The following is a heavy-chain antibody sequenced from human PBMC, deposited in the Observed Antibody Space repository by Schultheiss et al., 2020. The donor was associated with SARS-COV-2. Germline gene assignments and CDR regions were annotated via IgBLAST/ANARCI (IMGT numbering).Heavy chain of an antibody. D-gene: IGHD3-10*01. J-gene: IGHJ4*02. CDR3: ARDSSITMVRGGEWDFDY. Sequence: SETLSLTCTVSGGSVSSGSYYWSWIRQPPGKGLEWIGEIYHSGSTNYNPSLKSRVTISVDPSKNQFSLKLSSVTAADTAVYYCARDSSITMVRGGEWDFDYWGQGTLVTVSS. CDR1: GGSVSSGSYY. V-gene: IGHV4-61*01. CDR2: IYHSGST.